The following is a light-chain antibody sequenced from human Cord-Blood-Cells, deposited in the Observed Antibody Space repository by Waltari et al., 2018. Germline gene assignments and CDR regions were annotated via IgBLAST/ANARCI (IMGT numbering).Light chain of an antibody. J-gene: IGKJ3*01. CDR2: DAS. V-gene: IGKV1-33*01. CDR3: QQYDNLPFT. CDR1: QDISNY. Sequence: DLQMTQSPSSLSASVGDRVTITSQASQDISNYLNWYQQKPGKAPKLLIYDASNLETGVPSRFSGSGSGTDFTFTISSLQPEDIATYYCQQYDNLPFTFGPGTKVDIK.